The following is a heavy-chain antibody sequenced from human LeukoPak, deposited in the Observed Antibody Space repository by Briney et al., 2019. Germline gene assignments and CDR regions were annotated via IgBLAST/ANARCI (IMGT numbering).Heavy chain of an antibody. D-gene: IGHD6-19*01. CDR1: GFTFSSYA. V-gene: IGHV3-23*01. Sequence: GGSLRLSCAASGFTFSSYAMSWVRQAPGKGLEWVSAISGSGGSTYYADSVKGRFTIAKDNSKNTLYLQMNSLRTEDTAVYYCAKDPVAGAKGGGADFDYWGQGTLVTVSS. J-gene: IGHJ4*02. CDR3: AKDPVAGAKGGGADFDY. CDR2: ISGSGGST.